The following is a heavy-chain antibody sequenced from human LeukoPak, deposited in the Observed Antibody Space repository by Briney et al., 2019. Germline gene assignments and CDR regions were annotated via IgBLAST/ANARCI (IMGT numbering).Heavy chain of an antibody. V-gene: IGHV3-21*01. Sequence: PGGSLRLSCAASGFTFSSYGMNWVRQAPGKGLEWVSSISSSSSYIYYADSVKGRFTISRDNAKNSLYLQMNSLRAEDTAVYYCARDPSDLGTVTTTGLFDYWGQGTLVTVSS. D-gene: IGHD4-11*01. J-gene: IGHJ4*02. CDR3: ARDPSDLGTVTTTGLFDY. CDR2: ISSSSSYI. CDR1: GFTFSSYG.